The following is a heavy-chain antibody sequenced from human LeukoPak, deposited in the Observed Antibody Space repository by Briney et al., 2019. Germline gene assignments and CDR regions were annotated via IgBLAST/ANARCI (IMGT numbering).Heavy chain of an antibody. V-gene: IGHV4-59*01. D-gene: IGHD6-19*01. CDR1: GGSISSYY. Sequence: PSETLSLTCTVSGGSISSYYWSWIRQPPGKGLVWIGYIYYSGSTNYNPSLKSRVTISVDTSKNQFSLKLSSVTAADTAVYYCARGRSGWELPFDPWGQGTLVTVSS. CDR2: IYYSGST. CDR3: ARGRSGWELPFDP. J-gene: IGHJ5*02.